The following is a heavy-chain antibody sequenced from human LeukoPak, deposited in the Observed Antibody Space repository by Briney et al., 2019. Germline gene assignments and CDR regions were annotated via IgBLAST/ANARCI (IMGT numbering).Heavy chain of an antibody. J-gene: IGHJ5*02. V-gene: IGHV4-30-2*01. CDR2: IYHSGST. CDR1: GGPISSGGYS. CDR3: ARASSTNWFDP. D-gene: IGHD6-13*01. Sequence: SETLSLTCAVSGGPISSGGYSWSWIRQPPGKGLEWIGYIYHSGSTYYNPSLKSRVTISVDRSKNQFSLKLSSVTAADTAVYYCARASSTNWFDPWGQGTLVTVSS.